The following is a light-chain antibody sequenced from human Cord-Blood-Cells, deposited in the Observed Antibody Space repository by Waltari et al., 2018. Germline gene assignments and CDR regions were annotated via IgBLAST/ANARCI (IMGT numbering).Light chain of an antibody. CDR3: SSYTSSSTVV. V-gene: IGLV2-14*01. Sequence: QSALTQPASVSGSSGQSITIPCNGTSSDVGGYKYVSWYQQHPGKAPKLIIYDVSKRPSWVSNRFSGSKSGNTASLTISGLQAEDEADYYCSSYTSSSTVVFGGGTKLTVL. CDR2: DVS. CDR1: SSDVGGYKY. J-gene: IGLJ2*01.